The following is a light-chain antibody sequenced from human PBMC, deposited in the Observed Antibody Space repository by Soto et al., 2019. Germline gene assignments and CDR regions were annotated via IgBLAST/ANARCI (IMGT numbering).Light chain of an antibody. V-gene: IGKV1-33*01. CDR1: QDISNY. J-gene: IGKJ4*01. CDR3: QQYDNPPLT. Sequence: DIQMTQSPSSLSASVGDRVTITCQASQDISNYLNWYQQKPGKAPKLLIYDASNLETGVPSRFSGSGSGTDFTFTISSRQPEDIATYYCQQYDNPPLTFGVGTKVEIE. CDR2: DAS.